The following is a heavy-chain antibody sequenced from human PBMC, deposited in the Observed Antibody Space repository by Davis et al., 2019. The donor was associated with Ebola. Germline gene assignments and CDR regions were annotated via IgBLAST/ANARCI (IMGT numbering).Heavy chain of an antibody. J-gene: IGHJ4*02. D-gene: IGHD6-19*01. V-gene: IGHV3-53*05. CDR3: ATTQWLREFEN. Sequence: GESLKISCAASGFTVSSNHMSWVRQAPGKGLEWVSVIYDHSTAYADSVRGRFIISRDKSNNTLYLEMNSLRVDDTAVYYCATTQWLREFENWGQGTLVTVSS. CDR2: IYDHST. CDR1: GFTVSSNH.